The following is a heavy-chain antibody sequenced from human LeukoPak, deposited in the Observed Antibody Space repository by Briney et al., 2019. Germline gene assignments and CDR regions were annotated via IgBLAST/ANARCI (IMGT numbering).Heavy chain of an antibody. V-gene: IGHV4-59*08. CDR2: IYYSGST. J-gene: IGHJ4*02. Sequence: SETLSLTCTVSGXSISSYFWSWIRQPPGKELEWIGYIYYSGSTNYNPSLKSRVTMSVDTSKNQFSLKLSSVTAADTAVYYCARIDRAVAGTIDYWGQGTLVTVSS. CDR3: ARIDRAVAGTIDY. D-gene: IGHD6-19*01. CDR1: GXSISSYF.